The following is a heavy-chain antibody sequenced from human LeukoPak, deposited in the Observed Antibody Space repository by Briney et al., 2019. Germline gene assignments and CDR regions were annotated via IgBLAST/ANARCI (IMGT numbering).Heavy chain of an antibody. D-gene: IGHD6-13*01. Sequence: SETLSLTCTVSGGSISSSGYCWGWIRQPPGKGLEWIGSIDYSGNTNYNPSLKSRVTIAVDMSKNQFSLKLSSVTAADTAVYYCARVGGAAADPDYWGQGTLVTVSS. CDR3: ARVGGAAADPDY. V-gene: IGHV4-39*01. CDR1: GGSISSSGYC. J-gene: IGHJ4*02. CDR2: IDYSGNT.